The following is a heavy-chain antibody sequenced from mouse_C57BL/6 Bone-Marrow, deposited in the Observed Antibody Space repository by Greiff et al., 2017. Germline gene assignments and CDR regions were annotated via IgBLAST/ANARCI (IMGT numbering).Heavy chain of an antibody. CDR2: ICSGGSYT. CDR1: GFTFSSYG. D-gene: IGHD5-1*01. CDR3: ARRGRTSAMDD. Sequence: EVQRQESGGDLVKPGGSLKLSCAASGFTFSSYGMSWVRQTPDKRLEWVATICSGGSYTYYPDSVKGRFTISRDNAKNTLYLQVSSLKSADTAVYYCARRGRTSAMDDWGQGTSVTVSS. V-gene: IGHV5-6*01. J-gene: IGHJ4*01.